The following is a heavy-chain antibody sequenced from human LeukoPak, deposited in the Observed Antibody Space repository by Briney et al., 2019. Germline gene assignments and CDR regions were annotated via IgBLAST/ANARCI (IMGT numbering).Heavy chain of an antibody. Sequence: GGSLRLSCAGSGFPFSNYWMAWVRQAPGKGLEWVANMKEDGGEINYVDSVKGRFTISRDNGKNSLDLQMNSLRVDDTAVYYCVRDRGYSTFDYWGQGTLVIVSS. CDR2: MKEDGGEI. CDR3: VRDRGYSTFDY. D-gene: IGHD4-23*01. J-gene: IGHJ4*02. V-gene: IGHV3-7*01. CDR1: GFPFSNYW.